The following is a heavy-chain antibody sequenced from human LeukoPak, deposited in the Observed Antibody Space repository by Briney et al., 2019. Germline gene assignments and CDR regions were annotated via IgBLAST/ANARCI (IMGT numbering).Heavy chain of an antibody. J-gene: IGHJ4*02. CDR2: IYYSGST. CDR1: GGSISSSSYY. CDR3: ARGGGGYWYFDY. Sequence: SSETLSLTCTVSGGSISSSSYYWGWIRQPPGKGLEWIGSIYYSGSTYYNPSLKSRVTISVDTSKNQFSLKLSSVTAADTAVYYCARGGGGYWYFDYWGQGTLVTVSS. V-gene: IGHV4-39*07. D-gene: IGHD3-22*01.